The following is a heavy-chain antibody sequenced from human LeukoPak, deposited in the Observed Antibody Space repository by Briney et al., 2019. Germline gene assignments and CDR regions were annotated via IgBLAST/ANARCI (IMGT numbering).Heavy chain of an antibody. D-gene: IGHD6-19*01. V-gene: IGHV3-30*18. J-gene: IGHJ3*02. CDR2: MSNDGRND. CDR3: AKAGRSGWYPGWPFDI. Sequence: GGSLRLSCAASGFTFSSYGMHWVRHAPGKGLEWVSLMSNDGRNDYYADSVKGRFTISRDNSKNALYLEMNSLRAEDTAVYYCAKAGRSGWYPGWPFDIWGQGTMVTVSS. CDR1: GFTFSSYG.